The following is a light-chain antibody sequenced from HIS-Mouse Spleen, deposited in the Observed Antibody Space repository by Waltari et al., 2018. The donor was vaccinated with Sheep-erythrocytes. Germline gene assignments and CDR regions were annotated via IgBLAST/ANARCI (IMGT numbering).Light chain of an antibody. CDR3: CSYAGSYNHV. J-gene: IGLJ1*01. CDR1: SSDVGGYNY. Sequence: QSALTQPRSVSGSPGQSVTISCTGTSSDVGGYNYVSWYQPHPGKAPKLQIYDVSKRPSGVPDRFSGSKSGNTASLTISGLQAEDEADYYCCSYAGSYNHVFATGTKVTVL. V-gene: IGLV2-11*01. CDR2: DVS.